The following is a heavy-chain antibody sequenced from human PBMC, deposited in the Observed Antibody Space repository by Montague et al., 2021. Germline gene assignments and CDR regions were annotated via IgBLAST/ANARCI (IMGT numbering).Heavy chain of an antibody. V-gene: IGHV3-74*01. D-gene: IGHD3-10*01. Sequence: SRRLSWAASGFPFSSYWMHWVRQAPGKGLVWVSRISTDGSSTTYADSVKGRFTTSRDNARNMLYLQMNSLRAEDTAVYYCTLDKFRETPRCLDYWGQGTLVTVSA. J-gene: IGHJ4*02. CDR2: ISTDGSST. CDR3: TLDKFRETPRCLDY. CDR1: GFPFSSYW.